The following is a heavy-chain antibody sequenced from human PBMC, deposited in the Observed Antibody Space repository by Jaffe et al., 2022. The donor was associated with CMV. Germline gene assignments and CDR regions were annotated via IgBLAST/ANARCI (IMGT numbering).Heavy chain of an antibody. Sequence: QLQLQESGPGLVKPSETLSLTCTVSGGSISSSSYYWGWIRQPPGKGLEWIGSIYYSGSTYYNPSLKSRVTISVDTSKNQFSLKLSSVTAADTAVYYCARADFWSGYYTGISNYYYYGMDVWGQGTTVTVSS. CDR1: GGSISSSSYY. J-gene: IGHJ6*02. CDR2: IYYSGST. D-gene: IGHD3-3*01. V-gene: IGHV4-39*01. CDR3: ARADFWSGYYTGISNYYYYGMDV.